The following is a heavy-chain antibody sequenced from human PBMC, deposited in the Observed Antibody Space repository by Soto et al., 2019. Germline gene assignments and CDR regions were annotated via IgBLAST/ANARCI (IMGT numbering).Heavy chain of an antibody. CDR3: ARHKIVGGTTSYYYGMDV. D-gene: IGHD1-26*01. V-gene: IGHV5-51*01. J-gene: IGHJ6*02. CDR1: GYSFTSYW. CDR2: IYPGDSDT. Sequence: GESLKISCKGSGYSFTSYWIGWVRQMPGKGLEWMGIIYPGDSDTRYSPSFQGQVTISADKSISTAYLQWSSLKASDTAMYYCARHKIVGGTTSYYYGMDVWGQGTTVTVSS.